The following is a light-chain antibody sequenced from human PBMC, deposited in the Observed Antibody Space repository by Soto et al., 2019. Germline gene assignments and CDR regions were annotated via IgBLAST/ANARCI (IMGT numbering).Light chain of an antibody. Sequence: DIQMTQSASLVSAFVGESVSITCHASQRISAFLNWYHQKPGKAPKLLIYSASYLQSGVPSNFSGSGSGTDFTLSIVTLQPEDSGTYFCQQSYRLPPTFGGGTNVDIK. CDR1: QRISAF. CDR2: SAS. CDR3: QQSYRLPPT. J-gene: IGKJ4*01. V-gene: IGKV1-39*01.